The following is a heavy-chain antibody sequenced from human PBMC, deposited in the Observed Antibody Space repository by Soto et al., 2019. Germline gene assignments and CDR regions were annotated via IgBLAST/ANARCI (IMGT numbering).Heavy chain of an antibody. CDR2: INPNIGNT. CDR1: GYTFTSYD. CDR3: AESGSSSIGVYGMDV. D-gene: IGHD6-6*01. V-gene: IGHV1-8*01. Sequence: ASVKVSCKASGYTFTSYDINWVRQATGQGLEWMGWINPNIGNTDYAQKFQGRVTITADESMSTAYMELSSLRSEDTAVYYCAESGSSSIGVYGMDVWGQGTTVTVSS. J-gene: IGHJ6*02.